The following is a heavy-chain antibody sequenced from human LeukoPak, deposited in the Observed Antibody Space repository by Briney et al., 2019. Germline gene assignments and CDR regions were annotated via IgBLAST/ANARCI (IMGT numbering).Heavy chain of an antibody. Sequence: RASETLSLTCTVSGGSVSIYYWNWIRQPAGKGLEWIGRIYTNKNTFFNPSLKSRVTISVDTSKNQFSLKLSSVTAADTAVYYCARALGGSGYYYYGMDVWGQGTTVTVSS. CDR2: IYTNKNT. CDR3: ARALGGSGYYYYGMDV. D-gene: IGHD5-12*01. J-gene: IGHJ6*02. CDR1: GGSVSIYY. V-gene: IGHV4-4*07.